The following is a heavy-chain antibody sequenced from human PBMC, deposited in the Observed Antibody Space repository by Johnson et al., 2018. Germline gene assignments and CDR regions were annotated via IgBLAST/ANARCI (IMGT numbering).Heavy chain of an antibody. J-gene: IGHJ1*01. CDR1: GFTFSSYG. CDR3: ARNQNATTRRDGYNYPYFQH. V-gene: IGHV3-33*01. CDR2: IWYDGSNK. Sequence: VQLVESGGGVVQPGRSLRLSCAASGFTFSSYGMHWVRQAPGKGLEWVAVIWYDGSNKYYADSVKGRFTIARDNSKNTLYLQMNSLRAEDTAVDYCARNQNATTRRDGYNYPYFQHWGQGTLVTVSS. D-gene: IGHD5-24*01.